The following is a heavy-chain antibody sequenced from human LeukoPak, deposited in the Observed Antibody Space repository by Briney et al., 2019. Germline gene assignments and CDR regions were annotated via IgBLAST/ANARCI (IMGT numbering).Heavy chain of an antibody. CDR1: GFRFSDHY. CDR2: SRNKDHRYST. J-gene: IGHJ4*02. D-gene: IGHD3-3*01. Sequence: PGGSLSLSCAVSGFRFSDHYMDWVRPAPGKGLEWVGRSRNKDHRYSTEYAASVKGRFTISRDESKNSLYLQMNSLKIEDTAIYYCVRGHDSFDYWGQGTLVTVSS. CDR3: VRGHDSFDY. V-gene: IGHV3-72*01.